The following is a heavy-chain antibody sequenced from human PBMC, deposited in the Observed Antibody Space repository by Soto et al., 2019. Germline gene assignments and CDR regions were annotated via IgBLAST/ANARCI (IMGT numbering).Heavy chain of an antibody. V-gene: IGHV4-31*03. Sequence: SETLSLTCTVSGASISSGGYYWSWIRQHPGKGLEWIGYIYDSGSTYYNPSLKSRVTISVDTSKNQFSLKLSSVTAADTAVYYCARGVADYDSSGPPDYWGQGTLVTVSS. J-gene: IGHJ4*02. CDR3: ARGVADYDSSGPPDY. CDR2: IYDSGST. CDR1: GASISSGGYY. D-gene: IGHD3-22*01.